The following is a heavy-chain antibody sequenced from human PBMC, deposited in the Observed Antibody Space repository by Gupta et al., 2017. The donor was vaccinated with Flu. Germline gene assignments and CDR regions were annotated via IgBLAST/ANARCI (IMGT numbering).Heavy chain of an antibody. CDR3: ARDTPHYFDTNGYYTFD. V-gene: IGHV3-33*01. J-gene: IGHJ4*02. D-gene: IGHD3-22*01. CDR2: IWYDGSGT. Sequence: PGRGVEWVAAIWYDGSGTDYADDLKGRFTISRDNSKNTLYLDMDSLRAEDTAVYYCARDTPHYFDTNGYYTFDCGRGTLVTVSS.